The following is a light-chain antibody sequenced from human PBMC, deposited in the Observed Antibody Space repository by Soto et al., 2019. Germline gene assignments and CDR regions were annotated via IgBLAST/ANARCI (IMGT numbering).Light chain of an antibody. CDR3: SSHAGSSAFYV. CDR1: SSDIGAYDY. CDR2: EVT. Sequence: QSALAQPASVSGSPGQSITISCTGTSSDIGAYDYVSWYQQYPGRVPKLLIHEVTNRPSGVSDRFSGSKSSNTASLTISGLQTEDEADYYCSSHAGSSAFYVFGTGTKVTVL. V-gene: IGLV2-14*01. J-gene: IGLJ1*01.